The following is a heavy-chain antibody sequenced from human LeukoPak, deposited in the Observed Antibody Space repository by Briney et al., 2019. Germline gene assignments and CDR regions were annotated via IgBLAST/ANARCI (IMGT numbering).Heavy chain of an antibody. J-gene: IGHJ4*02. CDR2: INHSGST. D-gene: IGHD5-24*01. V-gene: IGHV4-34*01. Sequence: SETLSLTCAVYGGSFSGYYWSWIRQPPGKGLEWIGEINHSGSTNYNPSLKSRVTISVDTSKNQFSLKLSSVTAADTAVYYCARGGRDGYNSGDYWGQGTLVTVSS. CDR3: ARGGRDGYNSGDY. CDR1: GGSFSGYY.